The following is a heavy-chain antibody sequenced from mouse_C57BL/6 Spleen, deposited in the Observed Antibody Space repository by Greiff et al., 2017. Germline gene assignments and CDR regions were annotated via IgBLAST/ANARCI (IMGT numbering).Heavy chain of an antibody. Sequence: EVQRVESGEGLVKPGGSLKLSCAASGFTFSSYAMSWVRQTPEKRLEWVAYISRGGDYIYYADTVKGRFSISRDNARNTLYLQMGRLKSEDTAMYYCTRVGIYDYDWAWYFDVWGTGTTVTVSS. CDR3: TRVGIYDYDWAWYFDV. CDR1: GFTFSSYA. D-gene: IGHD2-4*01. V-gene: IGHV5-9-1*02. CDR2: ISRGGDYI. J-gene: IGHJ1*03.